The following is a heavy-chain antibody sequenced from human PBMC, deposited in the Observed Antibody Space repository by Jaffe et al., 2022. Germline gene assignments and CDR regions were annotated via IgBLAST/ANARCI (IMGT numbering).Heavy chain of an antibody. CDR2: ISYTGSI. CDR1: GGSISDNTFF. CDR3: AQGHITGINGRGYFDY. D-gene: IGHD1-20*01. V-gene: IGHV4-39*01. Sequence: QVQLQESGPGLVKPSETLSLTCTVSGGSISDNTFFWIRQPPGKGLDYIGTISYTGSIYYNPSLKSRITISVDMSKNQFSLKLSSVTAADTAVYYCAQGHITGINGRGYFDYWGQGILVTVSA. J-gene: IGHJ4*02.